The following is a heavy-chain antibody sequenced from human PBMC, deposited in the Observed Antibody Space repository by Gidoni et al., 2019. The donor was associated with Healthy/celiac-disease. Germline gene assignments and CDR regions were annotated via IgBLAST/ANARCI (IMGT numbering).Heavy chain of an antibody. CDR2: ISGSGGST. CDR3: AKLPPYMITFGAKDSYFDY. Sequence: EVQLVESGGGLVQPGGSLRLSCAASGFTFSSYAMSCVRQAPGKGLEWVSAISGSGGSTYYADSVKGRFTISRDNSKNTLYLQMNSLRAEDTAVYYCAKLPPYMITFGAKDSYFDYWGQGTLVTVSS. D-gene: IGHD3-16*01. CDR1: GFTFSSYA. J-gene: IGHJ4*02. V-gene: IGHV3-23*04.